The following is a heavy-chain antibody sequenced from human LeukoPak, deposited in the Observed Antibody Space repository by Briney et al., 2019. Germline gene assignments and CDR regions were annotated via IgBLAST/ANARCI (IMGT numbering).Heavy chain of an antibody. CDR3: ARDPYYYDSSGYYEGGFDY. V-gene: IGHV1-46*01. CDR2: INPSGGST. CDR1: GYTFTGYY. J-gene: IGHJ4*02. Sequence: ASVKVSCEASGYTFTGYYMHWVRQAPGQGLEWMGIINPSGGSTSYAQKFQGRVTMTRDTSTSTVYMELSSLRAEDTALYYCARDPYYYDSSGYYEGGFDYWGQGTLVTVSS. D-gene: IGHD3-22*01.